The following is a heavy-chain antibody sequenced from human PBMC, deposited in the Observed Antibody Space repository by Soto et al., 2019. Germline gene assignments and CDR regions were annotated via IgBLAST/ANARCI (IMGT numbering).Heavy chain of an antibody. J-gene: IGHJ4*02. Sequence: SETLSLTCAVSGDSINSSHWWNWFRQTIGKGLVGIGQICPSGSTNYNPSLTSRVTISVDKSKSHFSLNLSSVVAADRALYYCAALHFLSGPWTHTRLDYWGQGSLVTVSS. CDR3: AALHFLSGPWTHTRLDY. D-gene: IGHD3-3*02. V-gene: IGHV4-4*02. CDR2: ICPSGST. CDR1: GDSINSSHW.